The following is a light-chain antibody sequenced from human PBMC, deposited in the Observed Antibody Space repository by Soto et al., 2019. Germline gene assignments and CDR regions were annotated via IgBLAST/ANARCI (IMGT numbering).Light chain of an antibody. Sequence: QSALTQPASVSGSPGQSITISCTGTSSDVGGYNYVSWYQQHPGKAPKLMIYEVSNRPSGVSNRFSGSKSGNTASLTISGLQAEEQADYYCSSYTSRSTLVFGTRTKITV. CDR3: SSYTSRSTLV. CDR1: SSDVGGYNY. V-gene: IGLV2-14*01. J-gene: IGLJ1*01. CDR2: EVS.